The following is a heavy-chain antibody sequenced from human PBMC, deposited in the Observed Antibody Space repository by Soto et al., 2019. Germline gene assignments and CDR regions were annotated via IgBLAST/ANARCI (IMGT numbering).Heavy chain of an antibody. D-gene: IGHD2-15*01. V-gene: IGHV3-23*01. J-gene: IGHJ4*02. Sequence: SGGSLRLSCAASGFTFSSYAMSWVRQAPGKGLEWVSAISGSGGSTYYADSVKGRFTISRDNSKNTLYLQMNSLRAEDTAVYYCAKSTGIVVVVAVSHWGQGTLVTVSS. CDR2: ISGSGGST. CDR3: AKSTGIVVVVAVSH. CDR1: GFTFSSYA.